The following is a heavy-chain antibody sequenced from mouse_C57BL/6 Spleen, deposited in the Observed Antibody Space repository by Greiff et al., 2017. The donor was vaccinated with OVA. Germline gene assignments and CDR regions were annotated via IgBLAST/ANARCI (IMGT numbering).Heavy chain of an antibody. CDR1: GFTFSDYG. Sequence: EVQGVESGGGLVKPGGSLKLSCAASGFTFSDYGMHWVRQAPEKGLEWVAYISSGSSTIYYADTVKGRFTISRDNAKNTLFLQMTSLRSEDTAMYYCARPTTVVATDYAMDYWGQGTSVTVSS. J-gene: IGHJ4*01. CDR3: ARPTTVVATDYAMDY. D-gene: IGHD1-1*01. CDR2: ISSGSSTI. V-gene: IGHV5-17*01.